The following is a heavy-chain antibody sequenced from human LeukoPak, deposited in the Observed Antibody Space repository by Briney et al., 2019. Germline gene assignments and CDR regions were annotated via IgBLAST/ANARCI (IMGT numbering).Heavy chain of an antibody. V-gene: IGHV3-23*01. J-gene: IGHJ4*02. CDR2: ISGSGSST. D-gene: IGHD3-10*01. CDR3: AKDGDYYGSGSSDY. Sequence: PGGSLRLSCAASGFTFSGYAMSWVRQAPGKGLEWVSTISGSGSSTYYADSVKGRFTISRDNSKNTLYLQMNSLRAEDTAVYYCAKDGDYYGSGSSDYWGQGTLVTVSS. CDR1: GFTFSGYA.